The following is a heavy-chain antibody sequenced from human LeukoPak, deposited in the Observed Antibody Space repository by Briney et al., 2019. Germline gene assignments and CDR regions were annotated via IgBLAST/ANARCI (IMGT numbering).Heavy chain of an antibody. J-gene: IGHJ4*02. CDR1: GFTFSSYS. CDR3: AREGGGYCTNGVCYTGDYFDY. V-gene: IGHV3-48*01. CDR2: ISSSSSTI. D-gene: IGHD2-8*01. Sequence: GGSLRLSCAASGFTFSSYSMNWVRQAPGKGLEWVSYISSSSSTIYYADSVKGRFTISRDNAKNSLYLQMNSLRAEDTAVYYCAREGGGYCTNGVCYTGDYFDYWGQGTLLTVSS.